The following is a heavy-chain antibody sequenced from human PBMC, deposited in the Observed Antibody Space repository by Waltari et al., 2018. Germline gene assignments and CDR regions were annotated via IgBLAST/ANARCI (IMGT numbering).Heavy chain of an antibody. J-gene: IGHJ3*02. Sequence: QVQLQESGPGLVKPSETLSLTCAVSGYSISSGYYWGWIRQPPGKGLEWIGSIYHSGSTDYNPSLRSRVTISVDTSKNQFSLKLSSVTAADTAVYYCASDGSTVITDAFDIWGQGTMVTVSS. CDR1: GYSISSGYY. CDR2: IYHSGST. CDR3: ASDGSTVITDAFDI. D-gene: IGHD4-17*01. V-gene: IGHV4-38-2*01.